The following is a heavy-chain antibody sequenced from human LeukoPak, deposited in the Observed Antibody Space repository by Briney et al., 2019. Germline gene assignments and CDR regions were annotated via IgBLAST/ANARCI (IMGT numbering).Heavy chain of an antibody. CDR3: ARYSIAAAGPVPIRPDY. CDR1: GFTFSSYS. J-gene: IGHJ4*02. CDR2: ISSSSSYI. D-gene: IGHD6-13*01. V-gene: IGHV3-21*01. Sequence: PGGSLRLSCAASGFTFSSYSMNWVRQAPGKGLEWVSSISSSSSYIYYADSVKGRFTISRDNAKNSLYLQMNSLRAEDTAVYYCARYSIAAAGPVPIRPDYWGQGTLVTVSS.